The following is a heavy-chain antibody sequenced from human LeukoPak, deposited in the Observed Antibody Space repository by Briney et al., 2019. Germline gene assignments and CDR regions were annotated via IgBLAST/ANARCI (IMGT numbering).Heavy chain of an antibody. V-gene: IGHV1-18*01. J-gene: IGHJ3*02. CDR1: GYNFRNYG. D-gene: IGHD5-18*01. Sequence: GASVKVSCKASGYNFRNYGIGWVRQAPRQGLEWMGWITAGNSNTNYAQKVQGRVTMTTDTSTSTAYMELRSLRSDDTAVYFCARDSARGYSYGYNAFDIWGQGTMVTVSS. CDR3: ARDSARGYSYGYNAFDI. CDR2: ITAGNSNT.